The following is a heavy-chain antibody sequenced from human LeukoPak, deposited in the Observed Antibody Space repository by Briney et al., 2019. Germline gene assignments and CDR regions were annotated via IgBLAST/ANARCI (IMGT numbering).Heavy chain of an antibody. V-gene: IGHV1-69*05. J-gene: IGHJ6*03. CDR2: IIPIFGTA. Sequence: SVKVSCKASGGTFSSYAISWVRQAPGQGLEWMGGIIPIFGTANYAQKFQGRVTITTDESTSTTYMELSSLRSEDTAVYYCARGAGAAAGQYYYYYYMDVWGKGTTVTVSS. D-gene: IGHD6-13*01. CDR1: GGTFSSYA. CDR3: ARGAGAAAGQYYYYYYMDV.